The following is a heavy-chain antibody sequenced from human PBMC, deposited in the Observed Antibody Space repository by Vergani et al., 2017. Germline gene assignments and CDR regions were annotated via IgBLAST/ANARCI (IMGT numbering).Heavy chain of an antibody. V-gene: IGHV3-49*04. D-gene: IGHD4-17*01. CDR2: IRSKAYGGTT. CDR1: GFTFGDYA. Sequence: EVHLLESGGGLIQPGGSLRLSCTASGFTFGDYAMSWVRQAPGKGLEWVGFIRSKAYGGTTEYAASVKGRFTISRDDSKSIAYLQMNSLKTEDTAVYYCTRERNDYGDYYYYGMDVWGQ. CDR3: TRERNDYGDYYYYGMDV. J-gene: IGHJ6*02.